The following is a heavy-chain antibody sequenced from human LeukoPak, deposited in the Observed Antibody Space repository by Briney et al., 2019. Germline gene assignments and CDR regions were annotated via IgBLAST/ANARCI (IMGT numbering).Heavy chain of an antibody. V-gene: IGHV3-23*01. CDR1: GFSFSIYA. J-gene: IGHJ4*02. D-gene: IGHD6-19*01. Sequence: PGGSLKLSCVASGFSFSIYAMSWVRQAPGKGLEWVSAISSSAGDTYYADSVKGRFTISRDNSKNTLYLQMNSLRAEDTAVYYCAKTQWRTYDYWGQGTLVTVSS. CDR3: AKTQWRTYDY. CDR2: ISSSAGDT.